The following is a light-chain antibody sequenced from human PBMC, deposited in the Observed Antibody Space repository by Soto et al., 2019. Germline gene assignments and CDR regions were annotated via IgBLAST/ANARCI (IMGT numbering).Light chain of an antibody. CDR3: QTWGTGAVV. V-gene: IGLV4-69*01. J-gene: IGLJ2*01. CDR1: SGHSSYA. CDR2: LNSDGSH. Sequence: QLVLTQSPSASASLGASVKLTRTLSSGHSSYAIAWHQQQPEKGPRYLMKLNSDGSHSKGDGIPDRFSGSSSGAERYLTISSLQSEDEADYYCQTWGTGAVVFGGGTKLTVL.